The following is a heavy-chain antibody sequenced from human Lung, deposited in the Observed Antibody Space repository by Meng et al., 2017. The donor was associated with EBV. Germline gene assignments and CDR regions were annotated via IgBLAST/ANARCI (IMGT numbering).Heavy chain of an antibody. Sequence: QGPLKQWGAGLLNPSATLSLTCAVYGGSFSGSFSGYYWSWIRQAPGKGLEWIGEINDSGSTNYNPSLKSRVTISVDTSKNQFSLSLNSVTAADTAVYYCARGGTSSAPFDYWGQETLVTVSS. CDR2: INDSGST. V-gene: IGHV4-34*01. CDR1: GGSFSGSFSGYY. D-gene: IGHD2-2*01. J-gene: IGHJ4*02. CDR3: ARGGTSSAPFDY.